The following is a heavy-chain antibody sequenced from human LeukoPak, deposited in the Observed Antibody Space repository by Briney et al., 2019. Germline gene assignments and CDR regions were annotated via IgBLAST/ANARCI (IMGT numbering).Heavy chain of an antibody. V-gene: IGHV1-2*02. J-gene: IGHJ4*02. CDR3: ARTRGTHISMAYLDY. Sequence: ASVKIPCKTSGYTFTGNFMHWVRQAPGQGPEWMGWINPNNGDTNYAQKFQGRVTMTRVTSITTAYMELSSLRSDDTAVYYCARTRGTHISMAYLDYWGQGTLVTVSS. D-gene: IGHD2/OR15-2a*01. CDR2: INPNNGDT. CDR1: GYTFTGNF.